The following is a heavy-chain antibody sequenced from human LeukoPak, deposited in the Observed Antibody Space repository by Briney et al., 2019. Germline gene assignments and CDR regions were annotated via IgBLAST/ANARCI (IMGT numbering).Heavy chain of an antibody. Sequence: GGSLRLSCAASGFTFSDYYMSWIRQAPGKGLEWVSYISSSSSYTNYADSVKGRFTISRDNAKNSLYLQMNSLRAEDTAVYYCARDRSAAMLSHWGQGTLVTVSS. CDR3: ARDRSAAMLSH. CDR1: GFTFSDYY. J-gene: IGHJ4*02. V-gene: IGHV3-11*05. CDR2: ISSSSSYT. D-gene: IGHD5-18*01.